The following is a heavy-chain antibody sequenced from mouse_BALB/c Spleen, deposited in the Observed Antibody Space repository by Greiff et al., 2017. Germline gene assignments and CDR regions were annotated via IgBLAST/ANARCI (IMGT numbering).Heavy chain of an antibody. V-gene: IGHV5-17*02. CDR1: GFTFSSFG. Sequence: DVHLVESGGGLVQPGGSRKLSCAASGFTFSSFGMHWVRQAPEKGLEWVAYISSGSSTIYYADTVKGRFTISRDNPKNTLFLQMTSLRSTDTAMYYCARSSITTTWYFDVWGAGTTVTVSS. CDR2: ISSGSSTI. J-gene: IGHJ1*01. D-gene: IGHD1-2*01. CDR3: ARSSITTTWYFDV.